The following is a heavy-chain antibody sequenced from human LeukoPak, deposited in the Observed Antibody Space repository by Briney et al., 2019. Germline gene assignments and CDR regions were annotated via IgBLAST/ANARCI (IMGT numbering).Heavy chain of an antibody. D-gene: IGHD3-10*01. CDR2: IYYSGCT. J-gene: IGHJ5*02. Sequence: SETLSLTCTVSGGSISSYYWSWIRQPPGKGLEWIGYIYYSGCTNYNPSLKSRVTISVDTSKNQFSLKLSSVTAADTAVYYCARDKSSSGSYYRGMYNWFDPWGQGTLVTVSS. V-gene: IGHV4-59*01. CDR1: GGSISSYY. CDR3: ARDKSSSGSYYRGMYNWFDP.